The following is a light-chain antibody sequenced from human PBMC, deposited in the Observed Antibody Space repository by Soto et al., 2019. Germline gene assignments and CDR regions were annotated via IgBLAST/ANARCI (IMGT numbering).Light chain of an antibody. V-gene: IGLV3-1*01. CDR2: QDR. Sequence: SYELTQPPSVSVSPGQTASITCSGDKLGDKYACWYQQKTGQSPVLVIYQDRKRPSGIPERFSGSKSGNTATLTISGTQAMDEADYYCQAWDSSTLYVFGTGTKLTVL. CDR3: QAWDSSTLYV. J-gene: IGLJ1*01. CDR1: KLGDKY.